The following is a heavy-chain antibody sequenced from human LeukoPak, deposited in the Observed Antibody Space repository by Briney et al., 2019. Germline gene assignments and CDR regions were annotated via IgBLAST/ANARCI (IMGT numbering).Heavy chain of an antibody. V-gene: IGHV4-59*11. CDR3: ARGGYSGFDSPYVFDY. CDR1: GGSISSHY. CDR2: IYYSGST. J-gene: IGHJ4*02. Sequence: PSETLSLTCTVSGGSISSHYWSWVRQPPGKGLEWIGNIYYSGSTNYNPSLKSRLTISIDTSKNQFSLKLTSVTAADTAVYYCARGGYSGFDSPYVFDYWGQGTLVTVSS. D-gene: IGHD5-12*01.